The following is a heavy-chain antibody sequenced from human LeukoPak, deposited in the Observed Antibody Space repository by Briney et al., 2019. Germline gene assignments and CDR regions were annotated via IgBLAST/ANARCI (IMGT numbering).Heavy chain of an antibody. CDR1: GFTFSDYY. Sequence: PGGSLRLSCAASGFTFSDYYMSWIRQAPGKGLEWVSYISTSGSDTYYADSVKGRFTTSRDNAKNSLYLQMFSLRAEDTAVYYCARVGLIAEAGTPDYWGQGTLVTVSS. V-gene: IGHV3-11*06. CDR3: ARVGLIAEAGTPDY. D-gene: IGHD6-13*01. J-gene: IGHJ4*02. CDR2: ISTSGSDT.